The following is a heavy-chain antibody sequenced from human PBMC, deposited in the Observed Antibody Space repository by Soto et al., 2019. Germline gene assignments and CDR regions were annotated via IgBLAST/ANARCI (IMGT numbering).Heavy chain of an antibody. J-gene: IGHJ5*02. CDR2: IKQDGSES. CDR1: GFTFSNYW. D-gene: IGHD2-21*01. V-gene: IGHV3-7*01. Sequence: GGSLRLSCAASGFTFSNYWMSWVRQAPGKGLEWVANIKQDGSESNYADSVKGRFTISRDNAENSLYLQMTSLRAEDTAVYYCASARHIGPWGQGTLVTV. CDR3: ASARHIGP.